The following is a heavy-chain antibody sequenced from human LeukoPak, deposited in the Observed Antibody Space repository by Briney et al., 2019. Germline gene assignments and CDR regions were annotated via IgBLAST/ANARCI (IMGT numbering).Heavy chain of an antibody. V-gene: IGHV4-34*01. CDR3: ARLRAGYTYGYRYYYYMDV. CDR1: GGSFNGYD. CDR2: INHSGNT. Sequence: PSETLSLTCGVYGGSFNGYDWSWIRQPPGKGLEWIGEINHSGNTNYNPSLKSRVTISLDTSENQFSLKLSSVTAADTAVYYRARLRAGYTYGYRYYYYMDVWGKGTTVTISS. D-gene: IGHD5-18*01. J-gene: IGHJ6*03.